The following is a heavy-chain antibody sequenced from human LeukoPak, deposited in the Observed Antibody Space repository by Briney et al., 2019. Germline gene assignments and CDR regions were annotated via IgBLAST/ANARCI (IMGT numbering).Heavy chain of an antibody. CDR1: GFTFSSYG. Sequence: PGGSLRLSCAASGFTFSSYGMHWVRQAPGKGLEWVAVISYDGSNKYYADSVKGRFTISRDNSKNTLYLQMNSLRAEDTAVYYCAKDRDDYVWGSYRLGYFDYWGQGTLVTVSS. J-gene: IGHJ4*02. D-gene: IGHD3-16*02. CDR2: ISYDGSNK. CDR3: AKDRDDYVWGSYRLGYFDY. V-gene: IGHV3-30*18.